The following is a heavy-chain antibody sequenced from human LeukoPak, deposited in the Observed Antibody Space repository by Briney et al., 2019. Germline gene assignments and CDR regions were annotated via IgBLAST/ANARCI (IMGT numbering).Heavy chain of an antibody. D-gene: IGHD1-26*01. J-gene: IGHJ4*02. CDR3: ARSIVGVRKRNDY. V-gene: IGHV1-8*01. Sequence: GASVNVSCKASGYTFSSYDIIWVRQASGQGLEWMGWMNPNSGHTGYAQKFQGRVTMTRSTSISTAYMELTSLTSEDSAVYYCARSIVGVRKRNDYWGQGTLVTVSS. CDR1: GYTFSSYD. CDR2: MNPNSGHT.